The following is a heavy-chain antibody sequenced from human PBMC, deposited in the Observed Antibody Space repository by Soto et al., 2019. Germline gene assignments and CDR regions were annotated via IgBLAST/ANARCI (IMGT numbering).Heavy chain of an antibody. D-gene: IGHD6-19*01. CDR1: GFTFSAYR. J-gene: IGHJ6*02. CDR3: ATSLGQWLAYSGALDV. CDR2: IDTNGNPR. Sequence: EVHLVESGGGVVQPGGSLRLSCAASGFTFSAYRINWVRQAPGTGMQWVSYIDTNGNPRYQADPVRGRCTISRDDANDSLYLQINSLRADDTAVNYCATSLGQWLAYSGALDVWGQGTRVHVSS. V-gene: IGHV3-48*01.